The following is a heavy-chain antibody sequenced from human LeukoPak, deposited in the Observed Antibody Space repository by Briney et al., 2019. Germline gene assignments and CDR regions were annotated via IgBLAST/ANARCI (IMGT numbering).Heavy chain of an antibody. Sequence: GGSLRLSCAASGFTVGSIYMNWVRQAPGKGLEWVSVIYSGGNTYYADSVKGRFTISRDNSKNTVYLQMNSLRAEDTAVFYCAAYGQDAFDIWGQGTMVTVSS. CDR2: IYSGGNT. J-gene: IGHJ3*02. V-gene: IGHV3-53*01. CDR3: AAYGQDAFDI. D-gene: IGHD4-17*01. CDR1: GFTVGSIY.